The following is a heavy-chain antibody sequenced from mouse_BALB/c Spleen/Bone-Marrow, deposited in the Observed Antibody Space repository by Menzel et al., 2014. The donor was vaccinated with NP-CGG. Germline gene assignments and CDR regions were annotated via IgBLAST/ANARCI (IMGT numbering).Heavy chain of an antibody. J-gene: IGHJ2*01. CDR3: TRNSGTWGFDY. CDR2: IWGGGST. Sequence: VQLVESGPGLVAPSQSLSITCTVSGFSLSRYSVHWFRQPPGKGLEWLGMIWGGGSTDYNSTLKSRLSISKDNSKSQVFLKMSSLQTDDTAMYYCTRNSGTWGFDYWGQGTTLTVSS. CDR1: GFSLSRYS. D-gene: IGHD3-2*02. V-gene: IGHV2-6-4*01.